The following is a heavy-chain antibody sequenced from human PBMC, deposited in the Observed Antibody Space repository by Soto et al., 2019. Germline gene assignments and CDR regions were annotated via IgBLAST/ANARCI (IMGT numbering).Heavy chain of an antibody. J-gene: IGHJ2*01. CDR1: GGTFSSYA. Sequence: QVQLVQSGAEVKKPGSSVKVSCKASGGTFSSYAISWVRQAPGQGLEWMGGIIPIFGTTNYAQKFQGRVTITADESTSTAYMELSSLRSEDTTMYYCARVVTVVKSFHYWYFELGGRGTLVTVSS. CDR2: IIPIFGTT. D-gene: IGHD2-15*01. CDR3: ARVVTVVKSFHYWYFEL. V-gene: IGHV1-69*12.